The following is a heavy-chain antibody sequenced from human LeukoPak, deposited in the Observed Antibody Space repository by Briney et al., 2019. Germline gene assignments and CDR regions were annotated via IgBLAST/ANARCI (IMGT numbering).Heavy chain of an antibody. Sequence: ASVKVSCXASGASFSNYYIHWVRQAHGQGLEWVGLIYPGGGWTNYAQKFQGRVTMTTDTSTSTVYMELSSLRSEDTTVYYCARDMPHNCFDPWGQGTLVTVSP. D-gene: IGHD2-2*01. CDR3: ARDMPHNCFDP. CDR1: GASFSNYY. V-gene: IGHV1-46*01. J-gene: IGHJ5*02. CDR2: IYPGGGWT.